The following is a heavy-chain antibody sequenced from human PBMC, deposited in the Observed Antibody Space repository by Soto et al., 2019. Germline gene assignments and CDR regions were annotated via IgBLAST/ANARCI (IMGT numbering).Heavy chain of an antibody. CDR2: IKQDGSEK. CDR3: ARSPPPYYDLLSAFDI. J-gene: IGHJ3*02. Sequence: GGSLRLSCAASGFTFSSYWMSWVRQAPGKGLEWVANIKQDGSEKYYVDSVKGRFTISRDNAKNSLYLQMNSLRAEDTAVYYCARSPPPYYDLLSAFDIWGQGTMVTVSS. V-gene: IGHV3-7*01. D-gene: IGHD3-9*01. CDR1: GFTFSSYW.